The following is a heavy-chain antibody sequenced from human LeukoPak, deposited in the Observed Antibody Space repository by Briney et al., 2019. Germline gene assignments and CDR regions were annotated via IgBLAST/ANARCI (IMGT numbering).Heavy chain of an antibody. D-gene: IGHD5-18*01. CDR3: ARGVHNYGNFDF. J-gene: IGHJ4*02. V-gene: IGHV1-46*01. CDR2: INPSGGST. CDR1: GYTFTGYY. Sequence: ASVKVPCKASGYTFTGYYMHWVRQAPGQGLEWMGVINPSGGSTNYAQKFQGRVTMTRDTSTSTVYMELRSLRSEDTAVYSCARGVHNYGNFDFWGQGTLVTVSS.